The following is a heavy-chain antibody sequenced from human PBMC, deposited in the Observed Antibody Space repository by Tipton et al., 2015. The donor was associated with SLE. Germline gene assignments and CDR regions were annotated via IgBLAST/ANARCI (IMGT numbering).Heavy chain of an antibody. CDR1: GHSISSGYY. J-gene: IGHJ6*02. CDR3: ARAYSYGYDYYYYGMDV. D-gene: IGHD5-18*01. CDR2: MYHSGST. Sequence: GLVKPSETLSLICNVSGHSISSGYYWGWIRQPPGKGLEWIGIMYHSGSTYYNPSLKSRVTISVDTSKNQLSLKVSSVTAADTAVYYCARAYSYGYDYYYYGMDVWGQGTTVTVSS. V-gene: IGHV4-38-2*02.